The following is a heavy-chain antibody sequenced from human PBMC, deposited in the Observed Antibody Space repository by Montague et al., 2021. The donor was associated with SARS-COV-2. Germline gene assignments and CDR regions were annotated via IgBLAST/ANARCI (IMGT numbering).Heavy chain of an antibody. CDR2: IDWDDGK. D-gene: IGHD5-12*01. Sequence: PALVKPTQTLTLTCTFSGFSLSTSGMCVSWIRQPPGKALEWLARIDWDDGKYYSTSLKTRLTTSKDTSKNQVVLTMTNMDPVDTATYYCARSLPTTAMDVWGQGTTVTVSS. V-gene: IGHV2-70*11. CDR1: GFSLSTSGMC. J-gene: IGHJ6*02. CDR3: ARSLPTTAMDV.